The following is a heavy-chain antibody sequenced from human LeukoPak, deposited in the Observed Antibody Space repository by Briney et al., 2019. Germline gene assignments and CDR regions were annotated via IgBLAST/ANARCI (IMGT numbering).Heavy chain of an antibody. CDR2: IKQDGSEK. J-gene: IGHJ6*03. CDR3: ASLLMDYMQGAYYYMDV. Sequence: GESLRLSCAASGFTFSSYWMSWVRQAPGKGLEWVANIKQDGSEKYYVDSVKGRFTISRDNAKNSLYLQTNSLRAEDTAVYYCASLLMDYMQGAYYYMDVWGKGTTVTVSS. D-gene: IGHD2-8*01. CDR1: GFTFSSYW. V-gene: IGHV3-7*01.